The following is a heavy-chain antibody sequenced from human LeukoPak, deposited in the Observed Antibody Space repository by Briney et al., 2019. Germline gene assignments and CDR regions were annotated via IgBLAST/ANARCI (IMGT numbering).Heavy chain of an antibody. CDR3: ATGRDAYKSGC. J-gene: IGHJ4*02. CDR1: GFAFSSYA. CDR2: IYSGGNT. Sequence: PGGSLRLSCAASGFAFSSYAMSWVRQAPGKGLEWVSTIYSGGNTFYADSVKGRFTISRDNSKNTLYFQMNSPRAEDTAVYYCATGRDAYKSGCWGQGTLVTVSS. D-gene: IGHD5-24*01. V-gene: IGHV3-66*01.